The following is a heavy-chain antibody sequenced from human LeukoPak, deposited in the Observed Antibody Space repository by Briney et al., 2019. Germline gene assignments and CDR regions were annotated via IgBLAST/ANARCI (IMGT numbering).Heavy chain of an antibody. J-gene: IGHJ3*02. CDR2: IRSKAYGGTT. Sequence: PGRSLRLSCTASGFTFGDYAMSWVRQAPGKGLEWVGFIRSKAYGGTTEYAASVKGRFTISRDDSKSIAYLQMNSLKTEDTAVYYCTRGSSGWYSDAFGIWGQGTMVTVSS. CDR3: TRGSSGWYSDAFGI. D-gene: IGHD6-19*01. V-gene: IGHV3-49*04. CDR1: GFTFGDYA.